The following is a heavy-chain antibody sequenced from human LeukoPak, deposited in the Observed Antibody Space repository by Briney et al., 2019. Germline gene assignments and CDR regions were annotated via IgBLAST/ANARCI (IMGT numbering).Heavy chain of an antibody. D-gene: IGHD2-2*01. J-gene: IGHJ5*02. Sequence: ASVKVSCKASGYTFTGYYMHWERQAPGQGLEWMGWINPNSGGTNYAQKFQGRVTMTRDTSISTAYMELSRLRSDDTAVYYCARDRGIVVVPAAMTHNWFDPWGQGTLVTVSS. CDR1: GYTFTGYY. CDR3: ARDRGIVVVPAAMTHNWFDP. CDR2: INPNSGGT. V-gene: IGHV1-2*02.